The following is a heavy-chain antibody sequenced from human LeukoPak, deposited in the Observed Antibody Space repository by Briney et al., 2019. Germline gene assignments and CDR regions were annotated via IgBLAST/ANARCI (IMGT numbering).Heavy chain of an antibody. V-gene: IGHV3-7*01. J-gene: IGHJ4*02. D-gene: IGHD5-18*01. CDR3: ARDKDTTMVKLFDS. CDR1: QFTFSSYW. CDR2: IKQDGNER. Sequence: GSLRLSCAGSQFTFSSYWMSWVRQAPGKGLEWVANIKQDGNERYYADSVKGRFTISRDNAENSLYLQMNSLRADDTAVYYCARDKDTTMVKLFDSWGQGTLVTVSS.